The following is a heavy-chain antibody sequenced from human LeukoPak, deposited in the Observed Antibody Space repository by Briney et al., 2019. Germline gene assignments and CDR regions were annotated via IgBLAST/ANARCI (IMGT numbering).Heavy chain of an antibody. J-gene: IGHJ4*02. D-gene: IGHD6-19*01. Sequence: SETLSLTCPGSGGSISSYYWSWIRQPPGKGLEWIGYIYYSGSTNYNPSLKSRVTISVDTSKNQFSLKLSSVTAADTAVYYCARDSSGRFDYWGQGTLVTVSS. CDR1: GGSISSYY. CDR2: IYYSGST. CDR3: ARDSSGRFDY. V-gene: IGHV4-59*01.